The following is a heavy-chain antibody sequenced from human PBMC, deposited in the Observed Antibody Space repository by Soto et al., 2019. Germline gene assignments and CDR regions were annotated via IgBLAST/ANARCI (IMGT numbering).Heavy chain of an antibody. Sequence: QVQLVQSGAEVKRPGSSVKVSCKASGDTFNFYSINWVRQAPGLGLEWMGRVNPIVSMSNYAQKFQGRVTMTADKSTSTAYMELSSLRSEDTAIYYCASSYGSGYRAFDYWGRGARVTVSS. J-gene: IGHJ4*02. D-gene: IGHD3-10*01. CDR3: ASSYGSGYRAFDY. V-gene: IGHV1-69*02. CDR2: VNPIVSMS. CDR1: GDTFNFYS.